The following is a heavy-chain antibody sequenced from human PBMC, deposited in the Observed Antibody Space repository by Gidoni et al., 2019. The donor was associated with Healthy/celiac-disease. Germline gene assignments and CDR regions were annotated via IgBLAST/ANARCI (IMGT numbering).Heavy chain of an antibody. CDR1: GFPFRSYA. CDR3: AKDSESYYYGSGSYFLGNWFDP. CDR2: ISGSGGST. J-gene: IGHJ5*02. V-gene: IGHV3-23*01. D-gene: IGHD3-10*01. Sequence: EVQLLESGGGLVQPGGSLRLPLAASGFPFRSYAMSWVRQAPGKGLEWVSAISGSGGSTYYADSVKGRFTISRDNSKNTLYLQMNSLRAEDTAVYYCAKDSESYYYGSGSYFLGNWFDPWGQGTLVTVSS.